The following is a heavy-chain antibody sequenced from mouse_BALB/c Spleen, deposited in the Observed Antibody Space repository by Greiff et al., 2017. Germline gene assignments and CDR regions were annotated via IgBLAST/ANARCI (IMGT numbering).Heavy chain of an antibody. CDR3: ARGGILAY. Sequence: VQLQQSGAELVRSGASVKLSCTASGFNIKDYYMHWVKQRPEQGLEWIGWIDPENGDTEYAPKFQGKATMTADTSSNTAYLQLSSLTSEDSAVYFCARGGILAYWGQGTLVTVSA. CDR1: GFNIKDYY. J-gene: IGHJ3*01. V-gene: IGHV14-4*02. CDR2: IDPENGDT.